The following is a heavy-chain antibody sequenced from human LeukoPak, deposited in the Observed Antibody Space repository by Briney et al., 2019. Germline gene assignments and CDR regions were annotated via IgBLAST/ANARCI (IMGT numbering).Heavy chain of an antibody. CDR2: IFYRGNT. D-gene: IGHD3-10*01. CDR1: GGSISSSDYH. Sequence: SETLSLTCIVSGGSISSSDYHWGWIRQPPGKGLEWIGSIFYRGNTYYNPSLKSRVTISVDTSKNQYSLRLSSVTAAGTAVYYCTRDFGSGTVDYWGQGTLVTVSS. V-gene: IGHV4-39*01. CDR3: TRDFGSGTVDY. J-gene: IGHJ4*02.